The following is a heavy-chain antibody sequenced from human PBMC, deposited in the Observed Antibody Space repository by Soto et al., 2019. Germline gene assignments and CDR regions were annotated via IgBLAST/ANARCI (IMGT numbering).Heavy chain of an antibody. J-gene: IGHJ5*02. Sequence: QVHLVQSRAEEKKPGASVKVSCKASGYTFISYGIHWVRQAPGQRLEWMGWINAYNGNTKYSQKFQDRVTFTRDTSARTAYMELSSLTSGDAAVYYCARALDDILTGPNFDPWGQGTLVTVSS. CDR1: GYTFISYG. V-gene: IGHV1-3*05. CDR3: ARALDDILTGPNFDP. CDR2: INAYNGNT. D-gene: IGHD3-9*01.